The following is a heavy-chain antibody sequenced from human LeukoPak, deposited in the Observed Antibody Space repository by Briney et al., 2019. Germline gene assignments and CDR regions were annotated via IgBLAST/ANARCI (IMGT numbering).Heavy chain of an antibody. CDR1: GGSISSSSYY. Sequence: SETLSLTCTVSGGSISSSSYYWGWIRQPPGKGLEWIGSIYYSGSTYYNPSLKSRVTISVDTSKNQFSLKLSSVTAADAAVYYCASPGETRYCSSTSCELVGYYMDVWGKGTTVTVSS. D-gene: IGHD2-2*01. CDR3: ASPGETRYCSSTSCELVGYYMDV. CDR2: IYYSGST. V-gene: IGHV4-39*01. J-gene: IGHJ6*03.